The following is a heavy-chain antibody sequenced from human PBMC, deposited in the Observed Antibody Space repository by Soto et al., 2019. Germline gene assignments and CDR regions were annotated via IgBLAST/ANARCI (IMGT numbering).Heavy chain of an antibody. V-gene: IGHV3-23*01. CDR2: ITGRSAVP. D-gene: IGHD3-16*01. CDR1: GLTLRSYA. Sequence: EGQLLQSGGDLVQPGGSLRLSCAGSGLTLRSYAMTWIRQTPEKGLEWVSTITGRSAVPSYADSVNGRFTVSSDNSKNTVYLQMNSLRPDDTAIYYCAKGGPFTGGFDPWGQGTLVTVSA. J-gene: IGHJ5*02. CDR3: AKGGPFTGGFDP.